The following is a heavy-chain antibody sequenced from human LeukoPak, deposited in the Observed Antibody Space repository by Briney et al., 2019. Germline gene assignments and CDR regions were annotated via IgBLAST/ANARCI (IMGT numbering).Heavy chain of an antibody. V-gene: IGHV4-34*01. CDR1: GGSFSGYY. CDR2: INHSGST. J-gene: IGHJ4*01. CDR3: ARGISDDFWSGYDTFDY. Sequence: SETLSLTCAVYGGSFSGYYWSWIRQPPGKGLEWIGEINHSGSTNYNPSLKSRVTISVDTSKNQLSLTLNSVTAADTAVYYCARGISDDFWSGYDTFDYWGHGTLVTVSS. D-gene: IGHD3-3*01.